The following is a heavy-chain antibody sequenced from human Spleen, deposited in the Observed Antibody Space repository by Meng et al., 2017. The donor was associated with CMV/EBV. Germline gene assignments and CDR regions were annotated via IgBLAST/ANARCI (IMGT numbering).Heavy chain of an antibody. J-gene: IGHJ6*02. Sequence: LRLCCNCSGPRLSTYWIGWVRQVPGKGLEWMGIIYPGNSETTYSPSFQGQVTISADKSISTAYLQWSSLKASDTAVYYCARRQGGCSNGVCYSSHYYGMDVWGQGTKVTVSS. CDR1: GPRLSTYW. CDR3: ARRQGGCSNGVCYSSHYYGMDV. V-gene: IGHV5-51*01. D-gene: IGHD2-8*01. CDR2: IYPGNSET.